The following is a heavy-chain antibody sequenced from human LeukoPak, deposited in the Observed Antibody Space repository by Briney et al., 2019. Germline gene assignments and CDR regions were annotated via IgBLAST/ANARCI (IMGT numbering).Heavy chain of an antibody. CDR3: AKDEPLVVVPAARGYQH. V-gene: IGHV3-23*01. CDR2: ISGSGGST. CDR1: GFTFSSYA. D-gene: IGHD2-2*01. Sequence: EGSLRLSCAASGFTFSSYAMSWVRQAPGKGLEWVSAISGSGGSTYYADSVKGRFTISRDNSKNTLYLQMNSLRAEDTAVYYCAKDEPLVVVPAARGYQHWGQGTLVTVSS. J-gene: IGHJ1*01.